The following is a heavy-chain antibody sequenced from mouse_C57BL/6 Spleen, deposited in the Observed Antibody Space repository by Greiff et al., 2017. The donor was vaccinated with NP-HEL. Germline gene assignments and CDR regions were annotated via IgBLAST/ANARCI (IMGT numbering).Heavy chain of an antibody. CDR2: IYPGDGDT. Sequence: QVQLQQSGAELVKPGASVKISCKASGYAFSSYWMNWVKQRPGKGLEWIGQIYPGDGDTNYNGKFKGKATLTADKSSSTAYMQLSSLTSEDSAVYFCARSRDYGSSYDYAMDYWGQGTSVTVSS. CDR3: ARSRDYGSSYDYAMDY. D-gene: IGHD1-1*01. J-gene: IGHJ4*01. CDR1: GYAFSSYW. V-gene: IGHV1-80*01.